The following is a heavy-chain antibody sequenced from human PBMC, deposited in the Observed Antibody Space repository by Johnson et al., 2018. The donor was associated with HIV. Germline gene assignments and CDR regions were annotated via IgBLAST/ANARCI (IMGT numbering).Heavy chain of an antibody. J-gene: IGHJ3*02. CDR3: AKEFSVGVSMTFDI. CDR2: ISYDGSNK. D-gene: IGHD3-10*01. Sequence: QMQLVESGGGLVQPGRSLRLSCAASGFNFNNYGMHWVRQAPGKGLEWVAVISYDGSNKYLADSVKGRFTISRDNAKNSLYLQMNSLRAEDTALYYCAKEFSVGVSMTFDIWGQGTMVTVSS. V-gene: IGHV3-30*18. CDR1: GFNFNNYG.